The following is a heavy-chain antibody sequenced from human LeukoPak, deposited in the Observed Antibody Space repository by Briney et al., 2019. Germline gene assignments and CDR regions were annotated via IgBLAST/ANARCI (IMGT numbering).Heavy chain of an antibody. CDR1: GYTFTSYD. CDR2: MNPNSGNT. Sequence: ASVTVSCKASGYTFTSYDINWVRQAPGQGLEWMGWMNPNSGNTGYAQKFQGRVTMIRNTSISTAYMELSSLRSEDTAVYYRARGITGTRGWFDPWGQGTLVTVSS. CDR3: ARGITGTRGWFDP. V-gene: IGHV1-8*01. J-gene: IGHJ5*02. D-gene: IGHD1-7*01.